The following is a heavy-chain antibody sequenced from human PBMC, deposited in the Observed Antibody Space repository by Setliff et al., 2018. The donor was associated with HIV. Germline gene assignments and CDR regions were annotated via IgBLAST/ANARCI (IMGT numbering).Heavy chain of an antibody. V-gene: IGHV4-34*01. CDR2: INHSGKT. J-gene: IGHJ5*02. CDR3: ARGFTIFGVGFSADPTGNWFDP. D-gene: IGHD3-3*01. CDR1: GGSFSGFY. Sequence: SETLSLTCAVYGGSFSGFYWSWIRQAPGKGLEWIGEINHSGKTNYNPSLKSRITLSVDTSENQFALKLASVTAADTAAYYCARGFTIFGVGFSADPTGNWFDPWGQGTLVTVSS.